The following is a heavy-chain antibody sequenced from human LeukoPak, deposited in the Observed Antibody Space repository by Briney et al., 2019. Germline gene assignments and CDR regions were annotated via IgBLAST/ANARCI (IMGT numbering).Heavy chain of an antibody. D-gene: IGHD3-3*01. CDR2: IYYSGST. J-gene: IGHJ4*02. CDR1: GGSISSGDYY. CDR3: ARVLPYDFWSGPSPYYFDY. V-gene: IGHV4-30-4*08. Sequence: SETPSLTCTVSGGSISSGDYYWSWIRQPPGKGLEWIGYIYYSGSTYYNPSLKSRVTISVDTSKNQFSLKLSSVTAADTAVYYCARVLPYDFWSGPSPYYFDYWGQGTLVTVSS.